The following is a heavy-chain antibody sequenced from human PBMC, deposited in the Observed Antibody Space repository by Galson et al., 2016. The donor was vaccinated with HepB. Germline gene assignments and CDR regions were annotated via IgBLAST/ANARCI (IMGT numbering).Heavy chain of an antibody. CDR1: GFTFSNSW. CDR3: AIGLSMNWFDS. V-gene: IGHV3-74*01. J-gene: IGHJ5*01. CDR2: INTDGRGI. Sequence: SLRLSCAASGFTFSNSWMHWVRQAPGKGLVCVSRINTDGRGIAYADSVKGRFTNSRDNAKHTLYLQMTSLRAEDTAVYYCAIGLSMNWFDSWGQGTLVTVSS.